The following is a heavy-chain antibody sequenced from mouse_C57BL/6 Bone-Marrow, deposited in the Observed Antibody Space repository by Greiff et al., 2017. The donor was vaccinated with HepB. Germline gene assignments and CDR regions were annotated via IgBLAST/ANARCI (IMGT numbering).Heavy chain of an antibody. CDR3: ARGQLRLRLPWFAY. Sequence: EPGPGLVKPSQSLSLTCSVTGYSITSGYYWNWIRQFPGNKLEWMGSISYEGSNKYNPSLKNRISITRDTSKNQFFLKLNSVTTEDTATCYCARGQLRLRLPWFAYWGQGTLVTVSA. D-gene: IGHD3-2*02. CDR2: ISYEGSN. V-gene: IGHV3-6*01. CDR1: GYSITSGYY. J-gene: IGHJ3*01.